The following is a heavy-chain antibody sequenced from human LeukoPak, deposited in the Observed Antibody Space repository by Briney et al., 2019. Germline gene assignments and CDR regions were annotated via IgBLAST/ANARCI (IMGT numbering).Heavy chain of an antibody. J-gene: IGHJ5*02. D-gene: IGHD6-19*01. CDR2: IHYSGST. Sequence: SETLSLTCTVSGGSISSGGYYWSWIRQHPGKGLEWIGYIHYSGSTYYNPSLKSRVTKSVDTSKNQFSLKLSSVTAADTAVYYCARAEWLGWFDPWGQGTLVTVSS. V-gene: IGHV4-31*03. CDR3: ARAEWLGWFDP. CDR1: GGSISSGGYY.